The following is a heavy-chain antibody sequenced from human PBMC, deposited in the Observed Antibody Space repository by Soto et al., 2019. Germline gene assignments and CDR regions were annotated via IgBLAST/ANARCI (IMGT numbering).Heavy chain of an antibody. V-gene: IGHV1-69*12. D-gene: IGHD4-4*01. CDR1: GGTFSSSA. CDR2: IIPLFRTP. CDR3: ARDNDRLQLGGNYYYILDV. Sequence: QVQLVQSGAEMKEPGSSVKVSCKTSGGTFSSSAISWLRQAPGQGLEWMGGIIPLFRTPAYAQKLQGRVTIAADESTSTAYMELSSLRSADTAVYYCARDNDRLQLGGNYYYILDVWGQGTTITVSS. J-gene: IGHJ6*02.